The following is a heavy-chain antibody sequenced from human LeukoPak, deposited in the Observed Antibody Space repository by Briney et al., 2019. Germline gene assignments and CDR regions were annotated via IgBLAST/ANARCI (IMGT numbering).Heavy chain of an antibody. D-gene: IGHD3-22*01. V-gene: IGHV3-23*01. CDR1: GFTFSSYA. CDR2: ISGSGGST. J-gene: IGHJ4*02. Sequence: GGSLRLSCAASGFTFSSYAMSWVRQAPGKGLEWVSAISGSGGSTYYTDSVKGRFTISRDNSKNTLYLQMNSLRAEDTAVYYCAKETWYYDSSGYYTYWGQETLVTVSS. CDR3: AKETWYYDSSGYYTY.